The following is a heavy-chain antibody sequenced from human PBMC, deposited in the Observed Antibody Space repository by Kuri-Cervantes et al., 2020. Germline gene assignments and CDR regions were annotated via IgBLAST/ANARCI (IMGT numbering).Heavy chain of an antibody. CDR2: IWYDGSNK. J-gene: IGHJ6*02. D-gene: IGHD6-13*01. V-gene: IGHV3-33*01. CDR1: GFTFSSYG. CDR3: ARGVGLRYAAAGSFSTYYYYYGMDV. Sequence: GESLKISCAASGFTFSSYGMHWVRQAPGKGLEWVAVIWYDGSNKYYADSVKGRFTISRDNSKNTLYLQMNSLRAEDTAVYYCARGVGLRYAAAGSFSTYYYYYGMDVWGQGTTVTVSS.